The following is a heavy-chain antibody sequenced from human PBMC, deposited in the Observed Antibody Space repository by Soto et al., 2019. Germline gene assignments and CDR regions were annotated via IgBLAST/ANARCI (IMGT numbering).Heavy chain of an antibody. CDR2: IYPGDSDT. D-gene: IGHD1-26*01. CDR3: ARQSREPSERGNYYFMDV. Sequence: RGESLKISCKGSGYSFTSYWIGWVRQMPGKGLEWMGIIYPGDSDTRYSPSFQGQVTISADKSISTAYLQWSSLKASDTAMYYCARQSREPSERGNYYFMDVWGKGTSVTVSS. CDR1: GYSFTSYW. V-gene: IGHV5-51*01. J-gene: IGHJ6*03.